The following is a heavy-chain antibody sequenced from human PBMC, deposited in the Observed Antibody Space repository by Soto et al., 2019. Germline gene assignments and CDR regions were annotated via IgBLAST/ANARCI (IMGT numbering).Heavy chain of an antibody. D-gene: IGHD5-18*01. CDR1: GYTFTGYY. J-gene: IGHJ3*02. CDR3: AISEGPTDTAMGSDAFDI. CDR2: INPNSGGT. Sequence: ASVKVSCKASGYTFTGYYMHWVRQAPGQGLEWMGWINPNSGGTNYAQKFQGWVTMTRDTSISTAYMELSRLRSDDTAVYYCAISEGPTDTAMGSDAFDIWGQGTMVTVSS. V-gene: IGHV1-2*04.